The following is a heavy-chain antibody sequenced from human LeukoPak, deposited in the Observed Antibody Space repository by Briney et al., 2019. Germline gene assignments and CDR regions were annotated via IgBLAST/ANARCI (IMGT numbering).Heavy chain of an antibody. CDR2: ISAYNGNT. CDR3: ARDRGTTVTTSYYYYMDV. D-gene: IGHD4-11*01. J-gene: IGHJ6*03. CDR1: GYTFTSYG. V-gene: IGHV1-18*01. Sequence: ASVKVSCKASGYTFTSYGISWVRQAPGQGLEWMGWISAYNGNTNYAQKLQGRVTMTTDTSTSTAYMELRSLRSDDTAVYYCARDRGTTVTTSYYYYMDVWGKGTTVTVSS.